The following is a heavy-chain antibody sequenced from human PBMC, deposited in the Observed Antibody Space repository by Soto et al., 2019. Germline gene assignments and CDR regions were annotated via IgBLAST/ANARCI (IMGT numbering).Heavy chain of an antibody. V-gene: IGHV3-23*01. J-gene: IGHJ4*02. D-gene: IGHD2-15*01. Sequence: DVQLLESGGGLVQPEGSLRLSCAASGFTFSSYAMGWVRQGPGKGLEWVAVVSIGGSTHYADSVRGRFTISRDNSKNTLSLQMNSLTVEDTAVYFCAKRRGAGGHFDYWGQGALVTVSS. CDR1: GFTFSSYA. CDR2: VSIGGST. CDR3: AKRRGAGGHFDY.